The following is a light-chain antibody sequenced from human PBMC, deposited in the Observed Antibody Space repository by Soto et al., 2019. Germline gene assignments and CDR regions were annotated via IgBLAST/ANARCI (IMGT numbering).Light chain of an antibody. Sequence: QPVLTQSPSASASLGASVKLTCTLSGGHSSYAIAWHQQQPEKGPRYLMKLNSDGGHIKGDGIPDRFSGSSSGTERYLTISSLQSEDEADYYCQTWATGIQVFGGGTKLTVL. V-gene: IGLV4-69*01. CDR2: LNSDGGH. CDR1: GGHSSYA. CDR3: QTWATGIQV. J-gene: IGLJ2*01.